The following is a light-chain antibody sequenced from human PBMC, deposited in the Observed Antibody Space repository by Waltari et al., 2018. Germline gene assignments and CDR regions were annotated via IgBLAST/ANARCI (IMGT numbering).Light chain of an antibody. V-gene: IGLV1-44*01. CDR3: SAWDDSLNGHVI. CDR2: SNN. Sequence: QSLLTQPPSASVTPGQTVTISCSGSWSNIGTNVVSWYQQLPGTAPKLLIHSNNQRPSGVPDRFSCSKSGTSASLAISGLQSADEADYYCSAWDDSLNGHVIFGGGTKLTVL. CDR1: WSNIGTNV. J-gene: IGLJ2*01.